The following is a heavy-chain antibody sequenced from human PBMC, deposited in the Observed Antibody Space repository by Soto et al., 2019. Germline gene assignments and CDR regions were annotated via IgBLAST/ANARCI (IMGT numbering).Heavy chain of an antibody. CDR1: GGSISSYY. CDR2: IYYSGST. V-gene: IGHV4-59*08. CDR3: ARRAGTYYDILTGYYTASAPFDI. Sequence: SETLSLTCTVSGGSISSYYWSWIRQPPGKGLEWIGYIYYSGSTNYNPSLKSRVTISVDTSKNQFSLKLSSVTAADTAVYYCARRAGTYYDILTGYYTASAPFDIWGQGTMVTVSS. D-gene: IGHD3-9*01. J-gene: IGHJ3*02.